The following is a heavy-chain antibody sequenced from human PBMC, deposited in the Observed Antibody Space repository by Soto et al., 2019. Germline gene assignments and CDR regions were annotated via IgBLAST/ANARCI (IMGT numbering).Heavy chain of an antibody. CDR1: GFTFSSYW. CDR2: INSDGSIT. V-gene: IGHV3-74*01. CDR3: ERSVVVTPAWYFDL. D-gene: IGHD3-22*01. J-gene: IGHJ2*01. Sequence: EVQLVESGGGLVQPGGSLRLSCSASGFTFSSYWIHWVRQAPGKGLVWVSRINSDGSITNYADSVKGRFTISRDNAKNTLDLHMNSLRAEDTAVYYCERSVVVTPAWYFDLWGRGTLVTVSS.